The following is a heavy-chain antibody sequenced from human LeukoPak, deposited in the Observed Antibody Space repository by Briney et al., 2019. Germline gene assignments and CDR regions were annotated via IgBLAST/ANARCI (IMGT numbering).Heavy chain of an antibody. CDR1: GFTFSNAW. V-gene: IGHV4-4*07. CDR2: IYTSGST. J-gene: IGHJ4*02. Sequence: PGGSLRLSCAASGFTFSNAWTSWIRQPAGKGLEWIGRIYTSGSTNYNPSLKSRVTISVDTSKNQFSLKLSSVTAADTAVYYCAREWSYDILTGYYTPDYWGQGTLVTVSS. CDR3: AREWSYDILTGYYTPDY. D-gene: IGHD3-9*01.